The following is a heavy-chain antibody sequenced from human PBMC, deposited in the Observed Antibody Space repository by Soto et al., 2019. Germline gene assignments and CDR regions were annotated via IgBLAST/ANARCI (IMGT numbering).Heavy chain of an antibody. CDR1: GGSISSGDYY. Sequence: QVQLQESGPGLVKPSQTLSLTCTVSGGSISSGDYYWSWIRQPPGKGLEWIGYIYYSGSTYYNPSLKSRATVSVAPSRTPSSPTLSSVTAAATAADYCARLYRTSWYGGGYFACWGQGTLVTVSS. V-gene: IGHV4-30-4*08. CDR2: IYYSGST. J-gene: IGHJ4*02. D-gene: IGHD6-13*01. CDR3: ARLYRTSWYGGGYFAC.